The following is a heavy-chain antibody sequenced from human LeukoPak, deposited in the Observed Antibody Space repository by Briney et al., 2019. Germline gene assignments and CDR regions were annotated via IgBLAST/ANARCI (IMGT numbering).Heavy chain of an antibody. V-gene: IGHV3-7*01. CDR3: VRLADRQVLGN. Sequence: GGSLRLSCAASGFTFSSYWMSWVRQAPGKGLEWVANIRQDGSKIYYVDSVKGRFTISRDNAKNSLYLQMNNLRAEDTAVYYCVRLADRQVLGNWGQGTLVTVSS. J-gene: IGHJ4*02. D-gene: IGHD6-6*01. CDR1: GFTFSSYW. CDR2: IRQDGSKI.